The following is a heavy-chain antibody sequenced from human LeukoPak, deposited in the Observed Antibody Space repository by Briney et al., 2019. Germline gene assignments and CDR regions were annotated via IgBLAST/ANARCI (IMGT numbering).Heavy chain of an antibody. CDR3: AKFEGALLGNYYMDV. CDR2: ISGSGGST. Sequence: GGSLRLSCVASGFTFTNYVMNWVRQVPGKGLEWVSAISGSGGSTYYADSVKGRFTISRDNSKNTLYLQMNSLRAEDTAVYYCAKFEGALLGNYYMDVWGKGTTVTVSS. V-gene: IGHV3-23*01. CDR1: GFTFTNYV. J-gene: IGHJ6*03.